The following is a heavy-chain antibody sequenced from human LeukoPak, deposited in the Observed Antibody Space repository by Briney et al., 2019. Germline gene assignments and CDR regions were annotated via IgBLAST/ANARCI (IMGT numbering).Heavy chain of an antibody. CDR2: ISTDGGGT. V-gene: IGHV3-64D*06. Sequence: GGSLRLSCSASGFTFSNCAMHWVRQAPGKGLEYVSAISTDGGGTYYADSVKGRFTISRDNSKDTLFLQMSSLRPEDTAVYYCVKRVAGSRGYDYWAREPWSPSPQ. D-gene: IGHD3-22*01. CDR1: GFTFSNCA. CDR3: VKRVAGSRGYDY. J-gene: IGHJ4*02.